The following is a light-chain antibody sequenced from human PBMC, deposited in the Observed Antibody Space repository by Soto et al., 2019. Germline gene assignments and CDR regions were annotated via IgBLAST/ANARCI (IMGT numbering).Light chain of an antibody. CDR1: QSVSSTY. CDR3: QQFDTSPLFT. Sequence: EIVLTQSPGTLSLSPGERATLSCRASQSVSSTYLAWYQQKPGQAPRLLIYGASSRATGIPDRFSGSGSGTDFTLTISRLEPEDFAVYYCQQFDTSPLFTFGPGTKEDIK. CDR2: GAS. J-gene: IGKJ3*01. V-gene: IGKV3-20*01.